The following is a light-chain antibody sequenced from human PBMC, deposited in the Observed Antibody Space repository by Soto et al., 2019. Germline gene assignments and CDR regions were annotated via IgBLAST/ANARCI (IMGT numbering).Light chain of an antibody. CDR2: EVS. CDR1: SSGVGDYNY. V-gene: IGLV2-14*01. CDR3: SSYTSSSTGV. J-gene: IGLJ1*01. Sequence: QSVLTQPASVSGSPGQSITISCTGTSSGVGDYNYVSWYQQHPGKAPKLMIYEVSNRPSGVSNRFSGPKSGNTASLTISGLQAEDEADYYCSSYTSSSTGVFGTGTKVTVL.